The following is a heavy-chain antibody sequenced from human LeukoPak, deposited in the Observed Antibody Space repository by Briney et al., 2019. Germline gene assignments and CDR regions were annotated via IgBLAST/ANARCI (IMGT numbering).Heavy chain of an antibody. V-gene: IGHV1-18*01. CDR2: ISAYNGNT. Sequence: ASVKVSCKASGYTFTSYGISRVRQAPGQGLEWMGWISAYNGNTNYAQKLQGRVTMTTDTSTSTAYMELRSLRSDDTAVYYCARDLSWVIIAAAGTFDYWGQGTLVTVSS. CDR3: ARDLSWVIIAAAGTFDY. D-gene: IGHD6-13*01. J-gene: IGHJ4*02. CDR1: GYTFTSYG.